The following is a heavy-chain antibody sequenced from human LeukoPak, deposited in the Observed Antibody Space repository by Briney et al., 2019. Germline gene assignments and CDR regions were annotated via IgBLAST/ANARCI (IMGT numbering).Heavy chain of an antibody. CDR3: ARGHEAYYDFWSGYFYYYYYMDV. CDR1: GGSISSHY. D-gene: IGHD3-3*01. V-gene: IGHV4-59*11. CDR2: IYYSGST. J-gene: IGHJ6*03. Sequence: SGTLSLTCTVSGGSISSHYWSWIRQPPGKGLEWIGYIYYSGSTNYNPSLKSRVTISVDTSKNQFSLKLSSVTAADTAVYYCARGHEAYYDFWSGYFYYYYYMDVWGKGTTVTVSS.